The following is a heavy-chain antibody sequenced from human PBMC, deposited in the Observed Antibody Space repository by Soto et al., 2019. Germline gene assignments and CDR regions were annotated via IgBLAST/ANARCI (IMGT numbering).Heavy chain of an antibody. CDR3: ARHGGYYFDY. V-gene: IGHV4-34*01. Sequence: QVQLRQWGAGLLRPSETLSVTCAVYGGSFSGYYWSWVRQRPGKGLEWIGEIGHGGGTVYNPSLESRVTISEDSSSNQFSLKLNSVTAADTAVYYCARHGGYYFDYWGQGAPVTVSS. D-gene: IGHD3-16*01. CDR1: GGSFSGYY. J-gene: IGHJ4*02. CDR2: IGHGGGT.